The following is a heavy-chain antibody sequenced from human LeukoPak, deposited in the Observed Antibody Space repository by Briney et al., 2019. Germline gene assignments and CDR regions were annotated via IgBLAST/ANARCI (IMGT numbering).Heavy chain of an antibody. CDR2: ISSTSTYI. Sequence: GGSLRLSCAASGFTFSSYSMNWVRQAPGKGLEWVSSISSTSTYIHDADSVKGRFTIYRDNAKNSLYLQMNSLRAEDTAMYYCARGMRQIDDAFDLWGQGTMVTVSS. D-gene: IGHD6-25*01. CDR3: ARGMRQIDDAFDL. J-gene: IGHJ3*01. V-gene: IGHV3-21*06. CDR1: GFTFSSYS.